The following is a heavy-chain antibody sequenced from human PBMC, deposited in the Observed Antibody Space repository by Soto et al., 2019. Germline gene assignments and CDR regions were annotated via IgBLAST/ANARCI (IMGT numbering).Heavy chain of an antibody. Sequence: PSETLSLTCAVSGGSISSSNWWSWVRQPPGKGLEWIGDIYHSGSTNYNPSLKSRVTISVDKSKNQFSLKLSSVTAADTAVYYCARGGRYYDILTGYYGYYFDYWGQGTLVTVSS. V-gene: IGHV4-4*02. J-gene: IGHJ4*02. CDR1: GGSISSSNW. D-gene: IGHD3-9*01. CDR2: IYHSGST. CDR3: ARGGRYYDILTGYYGYYFDY.